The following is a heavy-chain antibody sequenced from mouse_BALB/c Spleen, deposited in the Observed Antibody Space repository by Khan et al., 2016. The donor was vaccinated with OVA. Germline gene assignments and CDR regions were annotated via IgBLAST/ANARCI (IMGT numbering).Heavy chain of an antibody. V-gene: IGHV4-1*02. Sequence: EVELVESGGGLVQPGGSLKLSCAASGFAFSRYWMSWVRQAPGKGLEWIGEINPDSSTINYTPSLKDKFIISRDNAKNTLYLQMSKVRSEDTALYYGARGLRRYDYAMDYWGQGTSVTVSS. CDR3: ARGLRRYDYAMDY. D-gene: IGHD2-2*01. J-gene: IGHJ4*01. CDR2: INPDSSTI. CDR1: GFAFSRYW.